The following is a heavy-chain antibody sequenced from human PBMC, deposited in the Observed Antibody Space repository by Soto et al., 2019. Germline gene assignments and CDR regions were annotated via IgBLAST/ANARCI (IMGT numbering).Heavy chain of an antibody. Sequence: GGSLRLSCAASGFTFSSYGMHWVRQAPGKGLEWVAVIWYDGSNKYYADSVKGRFTISRDNSKNTLYLQMNSLRAEDTAVYYCARDYSNRDDNWFDPWGQGTLVTSPQ. CDR1: GFTFSSYG. J-gene: IGHJ5*02. CDR3: ARDYSNRDDNWFDP. V-gene: IGHV3-33*01. CDR2: IWYDGSNK. D-gene: IGHD4-4*01.